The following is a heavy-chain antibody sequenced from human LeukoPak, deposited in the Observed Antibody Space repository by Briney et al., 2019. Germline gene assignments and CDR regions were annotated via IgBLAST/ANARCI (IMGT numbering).Heavy chain of an antibody. CDR3: ARSDVVVIIYFDY. J-gene: IGHJ4*02. CDR1: GFTFSSYA. V-gene: IGHV3-23*01. CDR2: ISGSGGST. D-gene: IGHD3-22*01. Sequence: GSLRLSCAASGFTFSSYAMSWVRQAPGKGLEWVSAISGSGGSTYYADSVKGRFTISRDNSKNTLYLQMNSLRAEDTAVYYCARSDVVVIIYFDYWGQGTLVTVSS.